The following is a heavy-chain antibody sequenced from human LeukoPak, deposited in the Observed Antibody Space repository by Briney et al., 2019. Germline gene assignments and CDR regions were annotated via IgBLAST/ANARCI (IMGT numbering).Heavy chain of an antibody. Sequence: GGSLRLSCAASGFIFNSYGMHWVRQAPGKGLGWVTFVRYDGSKKSYADSVKGRFTVSRDNSKNTLYLQMNSLRTEDTAVYYCAKWEPGLDAFDIWGQGTMVTVSS. CDR1: GFIFNSYG. D-gene: IGHD1-26*01. CDR3: AKWEPGLDAFDI. CDR2: VRYDGSKK. J-gene: IGHJ3*02. V-gene: IGHV3-30*02.